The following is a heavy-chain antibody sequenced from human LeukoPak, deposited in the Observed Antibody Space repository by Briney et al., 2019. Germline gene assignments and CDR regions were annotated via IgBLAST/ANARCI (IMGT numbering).Heavy chain of an antibody. Sequence: PGGSLRLSCAASGFTFSSYWMHWLRHAPGKGLVWVSRINSDGSSTSYADSVKGRFTISRDNDENTLYLQMNSLRGEDTAVYYCARESSVGAHKAFDYWGQGTLVTVSS. V-gene: IGHV3-74*01. CDR2: INSDGSST. CDR1: GFTFSSYW. J-gene: IGHJ4*02. D-gene: IGHD1-26*01. CDR3: ARESSVGAHKAFDY.